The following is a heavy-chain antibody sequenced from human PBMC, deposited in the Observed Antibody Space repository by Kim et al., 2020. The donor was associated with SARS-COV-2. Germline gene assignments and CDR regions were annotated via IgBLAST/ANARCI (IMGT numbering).Heavy chain of an antibody. CDR2: IYYSGST. V-gene: IGHV4-31*03. Sequence: SETLSLTCTVSGGSIGSGGYYWSWIRQHPGKGLEWIGYIYYSGSTYYNPSLKSRVTISVDTSKNQFSLKLSSVTAADTAVYYCARDFRQDSSGWSSPFDPWGQGTLVTVSS. D-gene: IGHD6-19*01. J-gene: IGHJ5*02. CDR3: ARDFRQDSSGWSSPFDP. CDR1: GGSIGSGGYY.